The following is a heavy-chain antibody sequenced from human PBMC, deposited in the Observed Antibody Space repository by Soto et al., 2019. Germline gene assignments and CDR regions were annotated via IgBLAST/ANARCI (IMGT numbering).Heavy chain of an antibody. Sequence: PGEVSSKASGGPFRSYAISRVRQAPGQGLEWMGGIIPIFGTANYAQKFQGRVTITADESTSTAYMELSSLRSEDTAVYYCARAHLLRFLEWSYGMDVWGQGTTVTVSS. J-gene: IGHJ6*02. D-gene: IGHD3-3*01. CDR3: ARAHLLRFLEWSYGMDV. CDR2: IIPIFGTA. CDR1: GGPFRSYA. V-gene: IGHV1-69*01.